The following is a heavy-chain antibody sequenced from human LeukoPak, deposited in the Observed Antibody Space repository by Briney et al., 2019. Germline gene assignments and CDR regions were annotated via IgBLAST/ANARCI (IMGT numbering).Heavy chain of an antibody. CDR1: GITLSNYG. Sequence: GGSLRLSCAVSGITLSNYGMSWVRQAPGKGLEWVAGISDSGGRTNYADSVKGRFTISRDNAKNSLYLQMNSLRAEDTAVYYCARFYGSGSIDAFDIWGQGTSVTVSS. J-gene: IGHJ3*02. CDR2: ISDSGGRT. D-gene: IGHD3-10*01. CDR3: ARFYGSGSIDAFDI. V-gene: IGHV3-23*01.